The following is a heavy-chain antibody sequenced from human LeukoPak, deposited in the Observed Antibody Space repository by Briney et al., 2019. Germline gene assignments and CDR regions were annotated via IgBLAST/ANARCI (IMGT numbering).Heavy chain of an antibody. V-gene: IGHV4-59*08. CDR3: ARHGWHAWYFDL. D-gene: IGHD6-19*01. J-gene: IGHJ2*01. CDR2: IYYSGST. Sequence: PSETLSLTCTVSGGSISSYYWSWIRQPPGKGLEWIGYIYYSGSTNYNPSLKSRVTISVDTSKNQFSLKLSSVTAADTAVYYCARHGWHAWYFDLWGRGTLVTVSS. CDR1: GGSISSYY.